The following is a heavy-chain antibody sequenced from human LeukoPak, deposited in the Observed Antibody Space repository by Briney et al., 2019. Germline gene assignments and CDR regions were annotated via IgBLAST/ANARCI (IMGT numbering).Heavy chain of an antibody. D-gene: IGHD2-2*01. V-gene: IGHV3-30*03. Sequence: GGSLRLSCAASGFSFTMYGIHWVRQAPGKGLEWVAVISTDGNNEYYANSVKGRFTISRDNAKNSLYLQMNSLGAEDAALYYCARGRGCSSLSCYPDYWGQGTLVTVSS. CDR2: ISTDGNNE. CDR1: GFSFTMYG. J-gene: IGHJ4*02. CDR3: ARGRGCSSLSCYPDY.